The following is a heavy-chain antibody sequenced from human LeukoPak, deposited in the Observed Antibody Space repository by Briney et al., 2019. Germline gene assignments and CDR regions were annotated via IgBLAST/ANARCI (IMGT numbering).Heavy chain of an antibody. CDR3: AKDPQQVDAFDI. CDR1: GFTFSSYS. V-gene: IGHV3-21*04. D-gene: IGHD6-13*01. Sequence: GGSLRLSCAASGFTFSSYSMNWVRQAPGKGLEWVSSISSSSSYIYYADSVKGRFTISRDNSKNTLYLQMNSLRAEDTAVYYCAKDPQQVDAFDIWGQGTMVTVSS. CDR2: ISSSSSYI. J-gene: IGHJ3*02.